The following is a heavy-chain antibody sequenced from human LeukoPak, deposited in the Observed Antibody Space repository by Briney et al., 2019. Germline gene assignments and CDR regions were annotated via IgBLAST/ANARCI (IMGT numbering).Heavy chain of an antibody. Sequence: GSLRLSCAASGFTFSSYSMNWVRQAPGKGLEWVSSISSSSSYIYYADSVKGRFTISRDNAKNSLYLQMNSLRAEDTAVYYCARAGYSSSWYGGGFDYWGQGTLVTVSS. J-gene: IGHJ4*02. CDR3: ARAGYSSSWYGGGFDY. V-gene: IGHV3-21*01. CDR2: ISSSSSYI. CDR1: GFTFSSYS. D-gene: IGHD6-13*01.